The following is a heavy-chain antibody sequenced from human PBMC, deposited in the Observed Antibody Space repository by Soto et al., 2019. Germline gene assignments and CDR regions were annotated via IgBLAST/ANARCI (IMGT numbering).Heavy chain of an antibody. Sequence: GWSLRLSCAASVFTFRDHAMHWVRQAPGKGREWLAIIWNDGSNKFYAGSVQGRFTISRDNSKNTVYLQMNTLSAEDTAVYYCARALFPDVDIYAMDVWGQGTTVTVSS. CDR2: IWNDGSNK. CDR1: VFTFRDHA. J-gene: IGHJ6*02. CDR3: ARALFPDVDIYAMDV. D-gene: IGHD5-12*01. V-gene: IGHV3-33*01.